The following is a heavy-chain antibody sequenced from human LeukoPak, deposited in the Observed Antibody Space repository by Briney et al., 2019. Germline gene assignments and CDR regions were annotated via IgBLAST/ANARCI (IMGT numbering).Heavy chain of an antibody. D-gene: IGHD3-10*01. CDR1: GSTFSSNA. CDR3: AKGIYGSGYYYAMDV. V-gene: IGHV3-23*01. CDR2: ISGSGSDT. Sequence: GGSLRLSCAASGSTFSSNAVTWVRQAPGKGLEWVSAISGSGSDTYYADSVKGRCTISRDNSKNTLYLQMNSLRVEDTAVYYCAKGIYGSGYYYAMDVWGQGTTVTVSS. J-gene: IGHJ6*02.